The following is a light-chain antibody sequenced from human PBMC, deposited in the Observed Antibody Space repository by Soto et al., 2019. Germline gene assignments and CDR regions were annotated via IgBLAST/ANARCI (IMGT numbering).Light chain of an antibody. V-gene: IGKV3-20*01. Sequence: DIVLTQSPGTLSLSAGDRVTLSCRASQSFCNNYLAWYQQKPRQAPRLLIDDASNSATDIPARFSGGGSGTDFTLTISILETEDCAVYYCQHYGSSGTFGQGTKVDI. J-gene: IGKJ1*01. CDR3: QHYGSSGT. CDR1: QSFCNNY. CDR2: DAS.